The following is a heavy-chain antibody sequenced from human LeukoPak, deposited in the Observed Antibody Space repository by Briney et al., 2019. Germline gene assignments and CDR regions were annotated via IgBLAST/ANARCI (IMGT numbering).Heavy chain of an antibody. D-gene: IGHD1-1*01. Sequence: SETLSLTCTVSGGSISSYYWSWIRQPPGKGLEWIGYIYYSGGTNYNPSLKSRVTISVDTSKNQFSLKLSSVTAADTAVYYCARYDRLKPLDYWGQGTLVTVSS. J-gene: IGHJ4*02. CDR1: GGSISSYY. CDR3: ARYDRLKPLDY. CDR2: IYYSGGT. V-gene: IGHV4-59*01.